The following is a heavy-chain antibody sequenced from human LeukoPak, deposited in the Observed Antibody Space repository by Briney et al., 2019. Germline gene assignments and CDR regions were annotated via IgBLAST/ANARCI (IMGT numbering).Heavy chain of an antibody. CDR1: GFTFSDYW. Sequence: GSLRLSCAASGFTFSDYWMHWVRQAPGKGLVWVSRINSDGSSTSYADSVKGRFTISRDNAKNTLYLQMNSLRAEDTAVYYCARDRGSSWPLDYRGQGTLVTVSS. D-gene: IGHD6-13*01. CDR3: ARDRGSSWPLDY. J-gene: IGHJ4*02. CDR2: INSDGSST. V-gene: IGHV3-74*01.